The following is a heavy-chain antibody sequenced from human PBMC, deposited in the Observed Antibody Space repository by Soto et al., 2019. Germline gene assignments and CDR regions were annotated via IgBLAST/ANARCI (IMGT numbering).Heavy chain of an antibody. V-gene: IGHV3-23*01. D-gene: IGHD3-16*01. J-gene: IGHJ3*02. CDR1: GFPSGSYA. CDR2: ISGSGGRT. Sequence: PGGSLRLSCVASGFPSGSYAMSWVRQTPGKGLEWVSAISGSGGRTYYADSVKGRFTISRDNSNNTLSLQMNILRVEDTAVYFCAKGGYYSLFDIWGQGTMVTVSS. CDR3: AKGGYYSLFDI.